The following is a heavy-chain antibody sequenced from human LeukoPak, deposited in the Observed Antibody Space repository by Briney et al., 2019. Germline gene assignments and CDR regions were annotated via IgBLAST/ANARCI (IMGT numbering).Heavy chain of an antibody. CDR1: GFTFSIHG. J-gene: IGHJ4*02. CDR2: ISYGGSNK. V-gene: IGHV3-30*18. CDR3: SKCIGSSIPYYFDY. D-gene: IGHD2-2*02. Sequence: GGSLRLSCAASGFTFSIHGMNWVRQAPGKGLEWVAFISYGGSNKYYADSVKGRFTISRDNSKNTLYLQMSSLRAEDTTVYYFSKCIGSSIPYYFDYWGQGTLVTVSS.